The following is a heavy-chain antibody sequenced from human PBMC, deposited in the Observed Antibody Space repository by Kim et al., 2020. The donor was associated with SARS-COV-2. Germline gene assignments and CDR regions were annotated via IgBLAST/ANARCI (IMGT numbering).Heavy chain of an antibody. Sequence: GGSLRLSCAASGFTFSSYSMNWVRQAPGKGLEWVSSISSSSSYIYYADSVKGRFTISRDNAKNSLYLQMNSLRAEDTAVYYCARERAVAGTHALDIWGQGTMVTVSS. D-gene: IGHD6-19*01. CDR3: ARERAVAGTHALDI. V-gene: IGHV3-21*01. J-gene: IGHJ3*02. CDR2: ISSSSSYI. CDR1: GFTFSSYS.